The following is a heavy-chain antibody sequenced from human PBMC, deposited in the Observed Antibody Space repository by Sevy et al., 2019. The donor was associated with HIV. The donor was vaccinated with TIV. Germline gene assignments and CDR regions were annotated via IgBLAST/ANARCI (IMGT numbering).Heavy chain of an antibody. CDR1: GFTFSSYG. J-gene: IGHJ4*02. D-gene: IGHD1-1*01. CDR3: ATLEGTTRTTPDGTFDY. V-gene: IGHV3-30*03. CDR2: ISYDGSNK. Sequence: GGYLRLSCAASGFTFSSYGMHWVRQAPGKGLEWVAVISYDGSNKYYADSVKGRFTISRDNSKNTLYLQMNSLRAEDTAMYYCATLEGTTRTTPDGTFDYWGQGTLVTVSS.